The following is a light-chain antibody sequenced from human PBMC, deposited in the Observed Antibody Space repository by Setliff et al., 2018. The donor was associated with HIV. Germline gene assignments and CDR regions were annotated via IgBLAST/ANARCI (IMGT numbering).Light chain of an antibody. J-gene: IGLJ1*01. Sequence: ALTQPASVSGSPGQSITISCTGSSNNIGGYESISWYQQHPGKAPRLMIFDVSNRPSGVSNRFSGSKSGSTASLTISGLQPEDEADYYCSSYTSSSTRVFGTGTKATVL. CDR2: DVS. V-gene: IGLV2-14*03. CDR3: SSYTSSSTRV. CDR1: SNNIGGYES.